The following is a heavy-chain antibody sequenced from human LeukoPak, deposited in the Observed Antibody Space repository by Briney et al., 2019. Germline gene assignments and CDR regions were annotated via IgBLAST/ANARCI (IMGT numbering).Heavy chain of an antibody. J-gene: IGHJ4*02. CDR2: IYYSGST. CDR3: ASSSGWYGY. V-gene: IGHV4-59*01. CDR1: GGSISSYY. Sequence: KPSETLSLTCTVSGGSISSYYWSWIRQPPGKGLEWIGYIYYSGSTNYNPSLKSRVTISVDTSKNQFSLKLSSVTAADTAVYYCASSSGWYGYWGQGTLVTVSS. D-gene: IGHD6-19*01.